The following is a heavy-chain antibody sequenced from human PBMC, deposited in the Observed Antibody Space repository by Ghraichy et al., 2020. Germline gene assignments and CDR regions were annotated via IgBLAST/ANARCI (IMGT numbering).Heavy chain of an antibody. Sequence: SQTLSLTCAVYGGSSNDYYWTWIRQPPGAGLEWMGEITPSGSANYNPSLNSRLNMSLDTSKNQFFLKLTSVTAADTAMYYCAKRPYYYDNSHRASDYWGQGTLVTVSS. CDR3: AKRPYYYDNSHRASDY. V-gene: IGHV4-34*01. D-gene: IGHD3-22*01. CDR1: GGSSNDYY. CDR2: ITPSGSA. J-gene: IGHJ4*02.